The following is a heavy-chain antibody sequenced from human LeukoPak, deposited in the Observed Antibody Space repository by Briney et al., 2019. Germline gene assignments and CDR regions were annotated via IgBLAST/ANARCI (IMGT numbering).Heavy chain of an antibody. V-gene: IGHV1-69*04. D-gene: IGHD2-2*02. CDR1: GGTFSSYA. CDR2: IIPILGIA. J-gene: IGHJ4*02. CDR3: ARVGYCSSTSCYNYFDY. Sequence: ASVKVSCKASGGTFSSYAISWVRQAPGQGLEWMGRIIPILGIANYAQKFQGRVTITADESTSTAYMELSSLRSEDTAVYYCARVGYCSSTSCYNYFDYWGQGTLVTVSS.